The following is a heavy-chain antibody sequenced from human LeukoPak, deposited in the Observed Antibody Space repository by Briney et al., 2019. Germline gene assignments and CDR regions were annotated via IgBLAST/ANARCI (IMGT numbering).Heavy chain of an antibody. CDR3: ARDGDGHFDY. D-gene: IGHD2-21*01. CDR1: GFTFSASS. Sequence: PGGSLRLSCAASGFTFSASSMNWVRQAPGKGLEWVSYISFISNTMYYADSVKGRFPISRDNAKNSLFLQMDSLRDEETAVYYCARDGDGHFDYWGQGTLVTVSS. CDR2: ISFISNTM. J-gene: IGHJ4*02. V-gene: IGHV3-48*02.